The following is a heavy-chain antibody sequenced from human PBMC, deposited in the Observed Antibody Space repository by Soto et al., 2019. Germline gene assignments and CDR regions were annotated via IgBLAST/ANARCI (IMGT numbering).Heavy chain of an antibody. CDR2: FNPANGRT. J-gene: IGHJ6*02. V-gene: IGHV1-46*01. Sequence: GASVKVSCKASGYRFISYYVHWVRQAPGQGLEWTAVFNPANGRTTYAETFHGRITITTDTSTSTLFMELSSLRSEDTAVYFCARDISRRQTYYGMDVWGQGTTVTVS. CDR1: GYRFISYY. CDR3: ARDISRRQTYYGMDV. D-gene: IGHD2-21*01.